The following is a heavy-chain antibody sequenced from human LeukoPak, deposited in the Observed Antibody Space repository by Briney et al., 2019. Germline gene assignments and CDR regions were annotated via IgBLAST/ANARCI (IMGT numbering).Heavy chain of an antibody. Sequence: GGSLRLSCAASGFTFSSYTMNWVRQAPGKGLEWVSYISSSGSTIYYADSVKGRFTISRDNAKNSLYLQMNSLRAEDTAVYYCARETGCRSTRCHYYFDYWGQGTLVTVSS. CDR1: GFTFSSYT. CDR3: ARETGCRSTRCHYYFDY. D-gene: IGHD2-2*01. V-gene: IGHV3-48*04. J-gene: IGHJ4*02. CDR2: ISSSGSTI.